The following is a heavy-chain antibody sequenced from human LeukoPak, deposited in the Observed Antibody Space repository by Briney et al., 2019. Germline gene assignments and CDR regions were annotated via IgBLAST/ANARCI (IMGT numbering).Heavy chain of an antibody. D-gene: IGHD2-2*01. Sequence: GGSLRLSFAASGFTFSSYEMNWVRQAPGKGLEWVSYISSSGSTIYYADSVKGRFTISRDNAKNSLYLQMNSLRAEDTAVYYCARDRRGCSSTSCYRMSDYWGQETLVTVSS. CDR3: ARDRRGCSSTSCYRMSDY. CDR2: ISSSGSTI. V-gene: IGHV3-48*03. CDR1: GFTFSSYE. J-gene: IGHJ4*02.